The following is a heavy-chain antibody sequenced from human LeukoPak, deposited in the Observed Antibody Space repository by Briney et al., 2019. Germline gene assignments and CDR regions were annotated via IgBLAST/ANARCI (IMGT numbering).Heavy chain of an antibody. J-gene: IGHJ6*02. CDR3: AKGGGDYLIFYGMDV. CDR1: GFTFSSYA. V-gene: IGHV3-23*01. D-gene: IGHD4-17*01. CDR2: ISGSGGST. Sequence: QSGGSLRLSCAASGFTFSSYAMSWVRQAPGKGLEWVSGISGSGGSTYYADSVKGRFTISGDNSKNTLYLQMNSLRAEDTAVYYCAKGGGDYLIFYGMDVWGQGTTVTVSS.